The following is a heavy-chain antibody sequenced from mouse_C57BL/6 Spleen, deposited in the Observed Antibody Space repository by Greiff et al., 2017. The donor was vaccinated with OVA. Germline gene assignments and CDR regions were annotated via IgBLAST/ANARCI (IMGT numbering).Heavy chain of an antibody. CDR1: GFTFSDYG. Sequence: EVKLVESGGGLVKPGGSLKLSCAASGFTFSDYGMHWVRQAPEKGLEWVAYISSGSSTIYYADTVKGRFTISRDNAKNTLFLQMTSLRSEDTAMYYCALYYDYDAYFDYWGQGTTLTVSS. D-gene: IGHD2-4*01. CDR3: ALYYDYDAYFDY. CDR2: ISSGSSTI. V-gene: IGHV5-17*01. J-gene: IGHJ2*01.